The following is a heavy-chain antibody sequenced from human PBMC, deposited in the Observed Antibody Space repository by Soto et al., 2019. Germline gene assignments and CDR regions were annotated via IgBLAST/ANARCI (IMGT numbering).Heavy chain of an antibody. V-gene: IGHV3-21*01. CDR3: ASSGVYGSGSYYISYYYYYYYGMDV. CDR2: ISSSSSYI. Sequence: GGSLRLSCAASEFTFSSYSMNWVRQAPGKGLEWVSSISSSSSYIYYADSVKGRFTISRDNAKNSLYLQMNSLRAEDTAVYYCASSGVYGSGSYYISYYYYYYYGMDVWGQGTTVTVSS. CDR1: EFTFSSYS. J-gene: IGHJ6*02. D-gene: IGHD3-10*01.